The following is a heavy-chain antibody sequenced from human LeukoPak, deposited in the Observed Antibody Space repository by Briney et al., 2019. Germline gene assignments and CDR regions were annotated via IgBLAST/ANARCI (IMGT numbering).Heavy chain of an antibody. CDR3: AKDSSLLVLWYGDYFDY. D-gene: IGHD2-2*01. CDR1: GITFSSYG. J-gene: IGHJ4*02. CDR2: ISGSGHST. V-gene: IGHV3-23*01. Sequence: GGTLRLSCAASGITFSSYGMSWVRQAPGKGLEWVSAISGSGHSTDYADSVKGRFTISRDNSKNTLYLEMNSLRVEDTAVYYCAKDSSLLVLWYGDYFDYWGQGTLVTVSS.